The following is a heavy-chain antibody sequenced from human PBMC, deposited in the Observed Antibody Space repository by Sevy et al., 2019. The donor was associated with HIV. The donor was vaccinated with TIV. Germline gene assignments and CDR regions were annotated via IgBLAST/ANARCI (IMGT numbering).Heavy chain of an antibody. J-gene: IGHJ4*02. V-gene: IGHV3-23*01. Sequence: GGSLRLSCAASGFTFSSYAMSWVRQAPGKGLEWVSAISGSGGSTYYADSVKGRFTISRDNSKNTLYLQMSSLRAEDTAVYYCAKWGYYDFWSGYYGNYWGQGTLVTVSS. CDR1: GFTFSSYA. CDR2: ISGSGGST. D-gene: IGHD3-3*01. CDR3: AKWGYYDFWSGYYGNY.